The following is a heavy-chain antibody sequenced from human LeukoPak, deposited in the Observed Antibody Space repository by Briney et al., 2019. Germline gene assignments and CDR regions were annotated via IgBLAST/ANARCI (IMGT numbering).Heavy chain of an antibody. V-gene: IGHV1-69*04. CDR2: IIPILGIA. J-gene: IGHJ4*02. Sequence: SVKVSCKASGGTFSSYAISWVRQAPGQGLEWMGRIIPILGIANYAQKFQGRVTITADKSTSTAYMELSSLRSEDTAVYYCARDPSAWGTTTPSTCWGQGTLVTVSS. D-gene: IGHD3-16*01. CDR1: GGTFSSYA. CDR3: ARDPSAWGTTTPSTC.